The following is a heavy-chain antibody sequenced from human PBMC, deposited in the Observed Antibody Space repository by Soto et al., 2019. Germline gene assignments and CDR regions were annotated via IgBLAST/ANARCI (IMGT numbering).Heavy chain of an antibody. V-gene: IGHV4-4*07. CDR3: VRDGTKTLRDWFDP. J-gene: IGHJ5*02. CDR2: IYAAGTT. D-gene: IGHD1-1*01. CDR1: GASISGFY. Sequence: PSETLSLTCTVSGASISGFYWSWIRKSAGKGLEWIGRIYAAGTTDYNPSLKSRVMMSVDTSKKQFSLKLRSVTAADTAVYYCVRDGTKTLRDWFDPWGQGISVTVSS.